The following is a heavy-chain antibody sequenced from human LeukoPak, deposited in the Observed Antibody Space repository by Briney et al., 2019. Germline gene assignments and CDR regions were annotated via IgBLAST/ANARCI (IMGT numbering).Heavy chain of an antibody. CDR2: INQDGGEK. D-gene: IGHD2-15*01. Sequence: GGSLRLSCAASGFTFSNYNMNWVRQAPGKGLEWVANINQDGGEKYSVDSVKGRFSVSRDNAKNSLFLQMNSLRAEDTAVYYCAREVVVAAKINWFDLWGQGTLVTVSS. V-gene: IGHV3-7*01. CDR3: AREVVVAAKINWFDL. J-gene: IGHJ5*02. CDR1: GFTFSNYN.